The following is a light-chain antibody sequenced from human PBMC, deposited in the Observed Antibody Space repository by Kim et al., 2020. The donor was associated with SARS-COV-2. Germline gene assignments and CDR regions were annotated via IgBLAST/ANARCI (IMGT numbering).Light chain of an antibody. CDR1: KLGDKY. CDR3: QAWDNSTAV. CDR2: QDS. V-gene: IGLV3-1*01. J-gene: IGLJ1*01. Sequence: SYELTQPPSVSVYPGQTASITCSGDKLGDKYACWYQQKPGQSPVLVIYQDSKRPSGIPERFSGSNSGNTATLTISGTQAMDEADYYCQAWDNSTAVFGTGTKVTVL.